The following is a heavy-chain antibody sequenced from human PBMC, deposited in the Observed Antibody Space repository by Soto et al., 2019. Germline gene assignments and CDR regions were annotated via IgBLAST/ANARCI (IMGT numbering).Heavy chain of an antibody. CDR3: ARELGTFDY. CDR1: GFTFRDYF. Sequence: SLRLPCAAPGFTFRDYFMRWIRQAPGKGLEWVSYISSSGSTIYYADSVKGRFTISRDNAKNSLYLQMNSLRAEDTAVYYCARELGTFDYWGQGTLVTVSS. J-gene: IGHJ4*02. D-gene: IGHD7-27*01. V-gene: IGHV3-11*01. CDR2: ISSSGSTI.